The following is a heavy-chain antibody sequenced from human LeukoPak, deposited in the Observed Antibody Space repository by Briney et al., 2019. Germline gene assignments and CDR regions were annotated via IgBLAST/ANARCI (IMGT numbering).Heavy chain of an antibody. CDR2: IYYSGST. CDR3: ASSGSYHTSPNLDY. J-gene: IGHJ4*02. D-gene: IGHD1-26*01. Sequence: SETLSLTCTVSGGSISSYYWNWIRQPPGKGLEWIGYIYYSGSTNYNPSLKSRVSISPDTSKNQFSLKLSSVTVADTAMYYCASSGSYHTSPNLDYWGQGTLVTVSS. CDR1: GGSISSYY. V-gene: IGHV4-59*01.